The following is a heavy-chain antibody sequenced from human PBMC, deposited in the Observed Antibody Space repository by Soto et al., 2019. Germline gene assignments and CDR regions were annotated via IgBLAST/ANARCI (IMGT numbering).Heavy chain of an antibody. CDR2: INPYSGNT. J-gene: IGHJ5*02. CDR3: AMANPPNQLPGSRFDP. CDR1: GYTFTTYG. D-gene: IGHD2-2*01. V-gene: IGHV1-18*01. Sequence: QVQLVQSGAEVMKPGASLRVSCKASGYTFTTYGIIWVRQAPGQGLEWMGWINPYSGNTNYAQKLQGRVTMTTDTSTSTAYMDQESLTSDDTTVYYWAMANPPNQLPGSRFDPWGQGTLVTVSS.